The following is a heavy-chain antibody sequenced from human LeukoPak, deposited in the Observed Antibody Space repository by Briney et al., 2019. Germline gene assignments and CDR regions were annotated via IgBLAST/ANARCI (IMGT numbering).Heavy chain of an antibody. D-gene: IGHD2-2*01. Sequence: PGGSLRLSCVVSGFTFSSYAMSWVRQAPGKGLEWVSPISGSGGSTYYADSVKGRFTISRDNSKNTLYLQMNSLRVEDTAVYYCAKSGESSTYSHVDYWGQGTLVTVSS. CDR3: AKSGESSTYSHVDY. J-gene: IGHJ4*02. CDR1: GFTFSSYA. V-gene: IGHV3-23*01. CDR2: ISGSGGST.